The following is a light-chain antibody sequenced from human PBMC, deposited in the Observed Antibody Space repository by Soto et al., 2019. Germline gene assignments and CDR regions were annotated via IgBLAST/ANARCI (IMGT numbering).Light chain of an antibody. CDR1: QSVRTN. CDR3: QQYNYWPPLT. CDR2: GAS. Sequence: EVMMTQFPDTVSVTPGETVTLSCGASQSVRTNLAWYQQKPGQAPRLLIYGASTRATGIPARFSGSGSGTEFTLTINSLQSEDFAVYYCQQYNYWPPLTFGGGTKVDIK. J-gene: IGKJ4*01. V-gene: IGKV3-15*01.